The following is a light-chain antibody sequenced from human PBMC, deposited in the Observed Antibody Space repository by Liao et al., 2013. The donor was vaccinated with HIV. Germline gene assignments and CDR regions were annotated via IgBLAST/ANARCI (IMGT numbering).Light chain of an antibody. V-gene: IGLV3-21*01. CDR2: YDS. CDR1: NVGSTS. CDR3: QAWDSRADVV. J-gene: IGLJ2*01. Sequence: SYVLTQPPSVSVAPGKTAGISCGGNNVGSTSVHWYQQKPGQAPVLVIYYDSDRPSGIPERFSGSKSGTTATLTISRTQAMDEADYFCQAWDSRADVVFGGGTKLTVL.